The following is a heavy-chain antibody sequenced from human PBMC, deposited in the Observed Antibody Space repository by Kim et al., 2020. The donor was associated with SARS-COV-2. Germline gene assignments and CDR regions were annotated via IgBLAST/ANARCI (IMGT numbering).Heavy chain of an antibody. V-gene: IGHV7-4-1*02. Sequence: YAQGFTGRFVFSLDTSVSTAYLQISSLKAEDTAVYYCARDFLSGRYAFDIWGQGTMVTVSS. J-gene: IGHJ3*02. D-gene: IGHD6-19*01. CDR3: ARDFLSGRYAFDI.